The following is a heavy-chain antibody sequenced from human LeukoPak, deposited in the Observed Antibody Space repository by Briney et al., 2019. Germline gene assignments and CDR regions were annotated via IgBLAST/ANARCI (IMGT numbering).Heavy chain of an antibody. CDR1: GFTFSAYW. D-gene: IGHD1-26*01. V-gene: IGHV3-74*01. Sequence: GGSLRLSCAASGFTFSAYWMNWVRQGPGKGLVWVARVDTDGSTVNYADSVKGRFTISRDNAKNTLFLQMNSLRADDTAVYYCARDKYSGSRGDAFDIWGQGTMVTVSS. J-gene: IGHJ3*02. CDR3: ARDKYSGSRGDAFDI. CDR2: VDTDGSTV.